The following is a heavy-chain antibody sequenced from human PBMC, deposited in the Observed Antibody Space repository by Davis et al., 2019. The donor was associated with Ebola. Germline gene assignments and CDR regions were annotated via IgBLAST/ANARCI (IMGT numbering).Heavy chain of an antibody. D-gene: IGHD4-17*01. CDR1: GFTVSSNY. V-gene: IGHV3-53*01. J-gene: IGHJ4*02. Sequence: GESLKISCAASGFTVSSNYMSWVRQAPGKGLEWVSVIYSGGSTYYADSVKGRFTISRDDSKNTAYLQMNSLKTEDTAVYYCTATVTTDYWGQGTLVTVSS. CDR2: IYSGGST. CDR3: TATVTTDY.